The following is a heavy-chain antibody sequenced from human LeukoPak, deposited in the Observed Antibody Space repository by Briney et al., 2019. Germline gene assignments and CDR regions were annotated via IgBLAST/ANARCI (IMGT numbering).Heavy chain of an antibody. J-gene: IGHJ4*02. D-gene: IGHD3-22*01. CDR2: INHSGST. CDR3: ASVPLYYYDSSGYYYFDY. Sequence: PSETLSLTCAVYGGSFSGYYWSWIRQPPGKGLEWIGEINHSGSTNYNPSLKSRVTISVDTSKNQFSLKLSSVTAADTAVYYCASVPLYYYDSSGYYYFDYWGQGTLVTVSS. V-gene: IGHV4-34*01. CDR1: GGSFSGYY.